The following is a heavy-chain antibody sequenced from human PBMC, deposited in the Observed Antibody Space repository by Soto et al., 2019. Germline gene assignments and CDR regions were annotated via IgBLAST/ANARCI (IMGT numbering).Heavy chain of an antibody. CDR1: GGSISSSSYY. J-gene: IGHJ4*02. Sequence: SETLSLTCTVSGGSISSSSYYWGWIRQPPGKGLEWIGSIYYSGRTYYNPSLKSRVTISVDTSKNQFSLKLSSVTAADTAVYYCARHLSSHDQKDYWGQGTLVTVSS. D-gene: IGHD3-10*01. CDR3: ARHLSSHDQKDY. CDR2: IYYSGRT. V-gene: IGHV4-39*01.